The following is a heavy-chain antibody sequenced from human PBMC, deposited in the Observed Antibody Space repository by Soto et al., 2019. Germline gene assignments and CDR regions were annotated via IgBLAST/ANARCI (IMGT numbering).Heavy chain of an antibody. D-gene: IGHD3-3*01. CDR2: IYYSGST. CDR3: ARGDDYDFWSGYSNFDY. J-gene: IGHJ4*02. V-gene: IGHV4-59*12. CDR1: GGSISSYY. Sequence: SETLSLTCTVSGGSISSYYWSWIRQPPGKGLEWIGYIYYSGSTNYNPSLKSRVTISVDTSKNQFSLKLSSVTAADTAVYYCARGDDYDFWSGYSNFDYWGQGTLVTVSS.